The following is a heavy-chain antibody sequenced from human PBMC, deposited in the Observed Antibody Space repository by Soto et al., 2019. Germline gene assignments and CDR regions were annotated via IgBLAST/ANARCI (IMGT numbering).Heavy chain of an antibody. V-gene: IGHV3-30*18. CDR3: AKGPVAPPYFDY. Sequence: PGGSLRLSCAASGFTFSSYGMHWVRQAPGKGLEWVAVISYDGSNKYYADSVKGRFTISRDNSKNTLYLQMNSLRAEDTAVYYCAKGPVAPPYFDYWGQGTLVTVSS. CDR2: ISYDGSNK. J-gene: IGHJ4*02. CDR1: GFTFSSYG. D-gene: IGHD6-19*01.